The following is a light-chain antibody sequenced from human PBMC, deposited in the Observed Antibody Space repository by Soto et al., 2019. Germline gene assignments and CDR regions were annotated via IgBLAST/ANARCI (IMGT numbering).Light chain of an antibody. CDR3: QQSYSTPLIT. J-gene: IGKJ5*01. V-gene: IGKV1-39*01. CDR2: AAS. Sequence: DIQMTQSPSSLSASVGDRVTITCRASQSISSXXXXXQQKPXKAPKLLIYAASSLQSGVPSRFSGXGSGTXXTLTISSLQPEDFATYYCQQSYSTPLITFCQGTRLEIK. CDR1: QSISSX.